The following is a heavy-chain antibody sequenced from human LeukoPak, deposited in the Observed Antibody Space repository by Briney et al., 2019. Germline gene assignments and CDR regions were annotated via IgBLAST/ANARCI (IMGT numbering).Heavy chain of an antibody. CDR3: ARRSRIAAHFDY. V-gene: IGHV4-59*08. Sequence: PSETLSLTCTVSGGSISSYYWSWIRQPPGKGLEWIGYIYYSGSTNYDPSLKSRVTISVDTSKNQFSLKLSSVTAADTAVYYCARRSRIAAHFDYWGQGTLVTVSS. J-gene: IGHJ4*02. D-gene: IGHD2-15*01. CDR2: IYYSGST. CDR1: GGSISSYY.